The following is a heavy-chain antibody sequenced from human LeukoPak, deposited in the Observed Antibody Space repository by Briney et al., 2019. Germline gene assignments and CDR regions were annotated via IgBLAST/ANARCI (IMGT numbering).Heavy chain of an antibody. CDR3: ARARRYYGPYLDY. V-gene: IGHV4-61*10. D-gene: IGHD3-10*01. J-gene: IGHJ4*02. CDR2: IYYSGST. CDR1: GGSISSGSYY. Sequence: SQTLSLTCTVSGGSISSGSYYWSWIRQPAGTGLEWIGYIYYSGSTNYNPSLKSRVTISVDTSKNQFSLKLSSVTAADTAVYYCARARRYYGPYLDYWGQGTLVTVSS.